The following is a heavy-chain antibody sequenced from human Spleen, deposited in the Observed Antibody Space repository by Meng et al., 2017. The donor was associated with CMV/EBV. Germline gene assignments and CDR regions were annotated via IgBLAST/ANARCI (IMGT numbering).Heavy chain of an antibody. CDR3: ARDLICSSTSCYIWLSYYYYGMDV. J-gene: IGHJ6*02. V-gene: IGHV3-7*01. Sequence: GGSLRLSCAASGFTFSSYWMSWVRQAPGKGLEWVANIKQDGSEKYYVDSVKGRFTISRDNAKNSLYLQMNSLRAEDTAVYYCARDLICSSTSCYIWLSYYYYGMDVWGQGTTVTVSS. CDR2: IKQDGSEK. D-gene: IGHD2-2*02. CDR1: GFTFSSYW.